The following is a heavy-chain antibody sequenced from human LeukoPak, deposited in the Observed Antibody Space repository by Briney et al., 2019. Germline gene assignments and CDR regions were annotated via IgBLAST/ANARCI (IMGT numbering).Heavy chain of an antibody. J-gene: IGHJ4*02. CDR1: GFTFSSYW. Sequence: PGGSLRLSCAASGFTFSSYWTSWVRQAPGKGLEWVANIKQDGSEKYYVDSVKGRFTISRDNAKNTLYLQMNSLRAEDTAVYYCARVFSGWPRYWGQGTLVTVSS. CDR3: ARVFSGWPRY. CDR2: IKQDGSEK. D-gene: IGHD6-19*01. V-gene: IGHV3-7*03.